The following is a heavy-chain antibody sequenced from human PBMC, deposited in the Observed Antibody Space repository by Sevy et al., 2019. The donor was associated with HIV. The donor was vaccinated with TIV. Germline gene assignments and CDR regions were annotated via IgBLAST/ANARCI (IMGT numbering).Heavy chain of an antibody. V-gene: IGHV3-21*04. CDR3: AREGCTKPHDY. CDR2: LSFGCGKI. D-gene: IGHD2-8*01. CDR1: GFAFYEYS. J-gene: IGHJ4*02. Sequence: GGSLRLSCAASGFAFYEYSMSWIRQAPGKGLEWVATLSFGCGKINYADSVKGRFTISRDNSKNSFYLQIDNLRPEDTAVYYCAREGCTKPHDYWGQGTLVTVSS.